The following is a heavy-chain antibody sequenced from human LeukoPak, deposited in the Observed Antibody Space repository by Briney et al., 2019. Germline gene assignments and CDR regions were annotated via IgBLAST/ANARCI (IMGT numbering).Heavy chain of an antibody. CDR3: ARETVAGTFDY. CDR2: ISSSGDIL. J-gene: IGHJ4*02. V-gene: IGHV3-11*01. Sequence: PGGSLRLSCAASGFTFTEYYMSWIRQAPAKGLAWVSDISSSGDILSYGESVQGRFTISRDNAKNSLYLQMNSLRPDDTAVYFCARETVAGTFDYWGQGTLVTVSS. CDR1: GFTFTEYY. D-gene: IGHD6-19*01.